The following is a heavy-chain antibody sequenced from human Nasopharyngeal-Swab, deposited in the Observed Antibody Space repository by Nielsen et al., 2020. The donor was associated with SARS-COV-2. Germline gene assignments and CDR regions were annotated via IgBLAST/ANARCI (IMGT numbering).Heavy chain of an antibody. CDR2: IYYSGST. Sequence: WILQPPGKGLEWIGYIYYSGSTNYNPSLKSRVTISVDTSKNQFSLKLSSVTAADTAVYYCARDAAGYCSSTSCYAGTGMDVWGQGTTGTVSS. CDR3: ARDAAGYCSSTSCYAGTGMDV. J-gene: IGHJ6*02. D-gene: IGHD2-2*01. V-gene: IGHV4-61*06.